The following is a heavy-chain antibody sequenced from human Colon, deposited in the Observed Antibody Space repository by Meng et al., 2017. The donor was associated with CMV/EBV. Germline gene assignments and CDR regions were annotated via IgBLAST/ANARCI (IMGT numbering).Heavy chain of an antibody. Sequence: GSLKLSCTVSGGSISSSNYYWAWIRQPPGKGLEWIASVHYSGKNYYNASLKSRVTISVDTSKTQFSLKLSSVTAADTAVYYCARVLRCSSTSCYMRYYGMDVWGQGTTVTVSS. CDR2: VHYSGKN. J-gene: IGHJ6*02. CDR3: ARVLRCSSTSCYMRYYGMDV. D-gene: IGHD2-2*02. CDR1: GGSISSSNYY. V-gene: IGHV4-39*07.